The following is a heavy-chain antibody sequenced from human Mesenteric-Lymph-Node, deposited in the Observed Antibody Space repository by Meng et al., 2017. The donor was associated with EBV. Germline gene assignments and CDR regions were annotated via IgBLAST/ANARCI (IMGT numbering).Heavy chain of an antibody. CDR3: ARDYYDSRGYSYYFDY. CDR1: GYTFTNYA. J-gene: IGHJ4*02. Sequence: QAQLVQSGAEVKKPGASVKVSCKASGYTFTNYAMHWVRQAPGQRLEWMAWINAGNGNIKYSQKFQDRVTITRDTSASTAYMELSSLRSEDTAVYYCARDYYDSRGYSYYFDYWGQGTLVTVSS. V-gene: IGHV1-3*01. D-gene: IGHD3-22*01. CDR2: INAGNGNI.